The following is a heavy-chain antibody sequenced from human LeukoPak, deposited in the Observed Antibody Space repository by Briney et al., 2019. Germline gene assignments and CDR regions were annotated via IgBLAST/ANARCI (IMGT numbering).Heavy chain of an antibody. V-gene: IGHV3-23*01. CDR3: AKDLSGYCSSTSCHYFDY. J-gene: IGHJ4*02. CDR1: GFTLSTYA. Sequence: GGSLRLSCAASGFTLSTYAMSWVRQTPGKGLEWVSAISGSGVSTYYADSVKGRFTISRDNSENTLYLQMNSLRAEDTAVYYCAKDLSGYCSSTSCHYFDYWGQGTLVTVSS. CDR2: ISGSGVST. D-gene: IGHD2-2*01.